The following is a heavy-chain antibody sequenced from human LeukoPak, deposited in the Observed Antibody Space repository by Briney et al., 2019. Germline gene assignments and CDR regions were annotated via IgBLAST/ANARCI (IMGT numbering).Heavy chain of an antibody. Sequence: PGGSLRLSCVVSGLTFSDYAMSWVRQAPGKGPEWVSAISGGGHSTYYADSVKGRFTISRDNAKNTLYLQMNSLRAEDTAVYYCAKSRGESRGASNYWGQGTLVTVSS. CDR2: ISGGGHST. D-gene: IGHD1-26*01. CDR3: AKSRGESRGASNY. V-gene: IGHV3-23*01. J-gene: IGHJ4*02. CDR1: GLTFSDYA.